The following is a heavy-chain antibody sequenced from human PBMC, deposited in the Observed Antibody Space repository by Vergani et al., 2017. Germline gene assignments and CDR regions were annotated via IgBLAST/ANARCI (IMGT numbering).Heavy chain of an antibody. D-gene: IGHD1-26*01. CDR3: ARATASGEIHFDF. CDR2: IFYNGMT. V-gene: IGHV4-30-4*08. Sequence: QVQLQESGPGLVKPSQTVSLSCAVSRGSINSGYYYWSWIRQPPGKGLEWIGYIFYNGMTYDNPSLKSRFSLSIDTSRNQFSLRVISVTAADTAVYYCARATASGEIHFDFWGRGTLVTVAS. J-gene: IGHJ4*02. CDR1: RGSINSGYYY.